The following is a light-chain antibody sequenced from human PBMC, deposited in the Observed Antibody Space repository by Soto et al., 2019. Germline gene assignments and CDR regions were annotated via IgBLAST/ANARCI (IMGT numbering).Light chain of an antibody. CDR2: GNS. CDR1: SSNIGAGYD. J-gene: IGLJ1*01. V-gene: IGLV1-40*01. Sequence: QSVLTQPPSVSGAPGQRVTISCTGSSSNIGAGYDVHWYQQLPGTAPKLLIYGNSNRPSGVPDRFSGSKSGTSASLAITGLQAEYEADYSCQSDDSSLSVLFGPGTKLTVL. CDR3: QSDDSSLSVL.